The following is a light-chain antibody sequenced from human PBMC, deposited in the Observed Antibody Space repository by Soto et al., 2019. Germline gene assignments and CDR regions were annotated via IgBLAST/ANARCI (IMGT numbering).Light chain of an antibody. CDR3: TSDTTNSALPI. J-gene: IGLJ2*01. CDR2: EVS. V-gene: IGLV2-14*01. Sequence: QSALTQPASVSGSTGQSITISCTGTSSDVGNYNYVSWYQQKSGKAPKQIIFEVSSRPSGVSHRFSGSKSGNTASLTISGLQAEDEADYYCTSDTTNSALPIFGGGTKLTVL. CDR1: SSDVGNYNY.